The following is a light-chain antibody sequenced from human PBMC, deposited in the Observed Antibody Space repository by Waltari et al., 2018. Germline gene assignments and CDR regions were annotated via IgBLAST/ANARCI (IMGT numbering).Light chain of an antibody. CDR3: GTSTTTRNHV. CDR2: DVS. J-gene: IGLJ1*01. Sequence: QSALTQPASVSGSPGQSITISCSGTSSDVGAYNYVCWYQQHPGKAPKLIIYDVSVRPSGFSNRFSGSKSGNTASLTISGLHTEDEADYYCGTSTTTRNHVFGTGTKVTVL. CDR1: SSDVGAYNY. V-gene: IGLV2-14*03.